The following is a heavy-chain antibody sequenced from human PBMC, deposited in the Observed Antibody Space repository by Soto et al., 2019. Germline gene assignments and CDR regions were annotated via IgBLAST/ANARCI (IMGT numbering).Heavy chain of an antibody. V-gene: IGHV4-31*11. Sequence: SETLSLTCAVSGGSISSGGYYWSWIRQHPGKGLEWIGYIYYSGSTYYNPSLKSRVTISVDTSKNQFSLKLSSVTAADTAVYYCAREGGGQNSGYGSSFYYYGMDVWGQGTTVTVSS. CDR2: IYYSGST. CDR3: AREGGGQNSGYGSSFYYYGMDV. J-gene: IGHJ6*02. D-gene: IGHD5-12*01. CDR1: GGSISSGGYY.